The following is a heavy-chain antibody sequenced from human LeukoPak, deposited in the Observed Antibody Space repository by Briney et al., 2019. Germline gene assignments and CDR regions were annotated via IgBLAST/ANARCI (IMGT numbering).Heavy chain of an antibody. Sequence: SVKVSCKASGGTFSSYAISWVRQAPGQGLEWMGGIIPTFGTANYAQKFQGRVTITADKSTSTAYMELSSLRSEDTAVYYCASGYSSSWPYYYYYYMGVWGKGTTVTVSS. J-gene: IGHJ6*03. CDR3: ASGYSSSWPYYYYYYMGV. V-gene: IGHV1-69*06. CDR2: IIPTFGTA. D-gene: IGHD6-13*01. CDR1: GGTFSSYA.